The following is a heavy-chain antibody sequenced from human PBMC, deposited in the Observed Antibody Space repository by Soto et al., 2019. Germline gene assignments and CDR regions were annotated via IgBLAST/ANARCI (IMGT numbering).Heavy chain of an antibody. V-gene: IGHV1-8*01. D-gene: IGHD3-3*01. CDR1: GYSFTSYD. Sequence: ASVKGSCKASGYSFTSYDINWVQKANGKGLEWMGWMNPNSGNTGYAQKFQGRVTMTRNTSISTAYMELSSLRSEDTAVYYCARFGGVSGWYWFDPWGQGTLVTVSS. CDR3: ARFGGVSGWYWFDP. J-gene: IGHJ5*02. CDR2: MNPNSGNT.